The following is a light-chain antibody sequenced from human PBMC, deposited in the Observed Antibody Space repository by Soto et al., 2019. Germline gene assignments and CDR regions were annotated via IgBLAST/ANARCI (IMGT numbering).Light chain of an antibody. V-gene: IGKV3-11*01. J-gene: IGKJ4*01. Sequence: EIVLTQSPATLSLSPGERVTLSCRASQSVSSYLAWYQQKPGQAPRLLIYDASNRSAGVPARFSGSGSETYFTLTISSLEPEEFAVYYCQQRSNWPLTFGGGTKVEI. CDR3: QQRSNWPLT. CDR1: QSVSSY. CDR2: DAS.